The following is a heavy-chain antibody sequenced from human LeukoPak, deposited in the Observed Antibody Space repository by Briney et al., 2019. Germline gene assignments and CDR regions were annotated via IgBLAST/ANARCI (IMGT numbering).Heavy chain of an antibody. CDR3: ARRRHDNTGIDV. V-gene: IGHV6-1*01. D-gene: IGHD1-1*01. CDR1: GDSVSTTSSI. J-gene: IGHJ6*02. CDR2: TYYRSRWYN. Sequence: SQTLSLTCAISGDSVSTTSSIWDWLTQSPSRGLEWLGRTYYRSRWYNDYADSVKSRITLSPDTSANHSPLPLTSVAPDDSAVYYCARRRHDNTGIDVWGQGTTVAVSS.